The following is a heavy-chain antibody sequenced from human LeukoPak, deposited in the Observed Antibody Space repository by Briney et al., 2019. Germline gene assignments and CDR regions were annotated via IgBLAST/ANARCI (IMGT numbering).Heavy chain of an antibody. CDR3: ARVVATIHYYYYGMDV. D-gene: IGHD5-24*01. CDR2: IFYTGST. V-gene: IGHV4-39*07. CDR1: GGSISSSSHY. J-gene: IGHJ6*02. Sequence: PSETLSLTCIVSGGSISSSSHYWACIRQAPGKGFECIGSIFYTGSTYYNPSLRSRVSMDTSKKQFSLRLSSVTAADTATYYCARVVATIHYYYYGMDVWGPGTTATVSS.